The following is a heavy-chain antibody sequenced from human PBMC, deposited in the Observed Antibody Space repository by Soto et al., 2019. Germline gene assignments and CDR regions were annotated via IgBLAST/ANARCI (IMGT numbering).Heavy chain of an antibody. V-gene: IGHV1-24*01. D-gene: IGHD2-21*01. CDR3: ATSADTIVGAIYFDP. J-gene: IGHJ5*02. CDR1: GYTIAELS. CDR2: IDPEDGDA. Sequence: QVQLVQSGAEVKKPGASVKVSCKVSGYTIAELSIHWVRQAPGKGLEWMGGIDPEDGDAIYAQKLQGRVTMTEDTSTDTAYMELSSLRSDDTAVYYCATSADTIVGAIYFDPWGRGTLVTVSS.